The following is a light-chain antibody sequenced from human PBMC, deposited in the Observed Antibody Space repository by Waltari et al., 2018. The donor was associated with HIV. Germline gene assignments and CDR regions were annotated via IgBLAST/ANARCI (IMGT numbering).Light chain of an antibody. CDR1: QGIRNG. J-gene: IGKJ1*01. CDR2: TAS. Sequence: DIQMTQSPSSLSASVGDRVTITCRASQGIRNGLGWYQQKPGKAPKRLIYTASTLQSGVPSRFSGSGSGTEFTLTISSLQPEDFATYYCLQHHSYPLTFGHGTRWTSN. CDR3: LQHHSYPLT. V-gene: IGKV1-17*01.